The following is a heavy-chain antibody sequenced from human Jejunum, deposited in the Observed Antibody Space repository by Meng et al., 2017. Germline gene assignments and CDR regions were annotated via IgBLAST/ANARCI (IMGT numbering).Heavy chain of an antibody. CDR3: ATRPTITSPFDF. CDR2: IYFSGST. J-gene: IGHJ4*01. Sequence: SETLSLTCGVSGASITRSNWWTWVRQPPGKGLEWIGEIYFSGSTHYNPSLKSRVTISVEKSNNQLSLRLNSVTAADTAVYRCATRPTITSPFDFWGHGTLVTVSS. CDR1: GASITRSNW. V-gene: IGHV4/OR15-8*01. D-gene: IGHD3-9*01.